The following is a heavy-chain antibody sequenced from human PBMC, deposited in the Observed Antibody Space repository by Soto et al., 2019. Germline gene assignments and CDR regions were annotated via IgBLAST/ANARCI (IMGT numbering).Heavy chain of an antibody. V-gene: IGHV4-4*02. D-gene: IGHD3-10*01. CDR3: ARESPAGYYYGSGSYYKALNWFDP. J-gene: IGHJ5*02. CDR2: IYHSGST. Sequence: PSETLSLTCAVSGGSISSSNWWSWVRQPPGKGLEWIGEIYHSGSTNYNPSLKSRVTISVDKSKNQFSLKLSSVTAADTAVYYCARESPAGYYYGSGSYYKALNWFDPWGQGTLVTVSS. CDR1: GGSISSSNW.